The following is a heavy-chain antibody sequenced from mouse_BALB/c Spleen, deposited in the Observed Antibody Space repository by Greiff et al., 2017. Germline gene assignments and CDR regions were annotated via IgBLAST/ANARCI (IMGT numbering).Heavy chain of an antibody. CDR2: ISNLAYSI. CDR3: ARDDVGASYAMDY. CDR1: GFTFSDYG. Sequence: EVMLVESGGGLVQPGGSRKLSCAASGFTFSDYGMAWVRQAPGKGPEWVAFISNLAYSIYYADTLTGRFTISRENAKNTLYLEMSSLRSEDTAMYYCARDDVGASYAMDYWGQGTSVTVSA. V-gene: IGHV5-15*02. J-gene: IGHJ4*01.